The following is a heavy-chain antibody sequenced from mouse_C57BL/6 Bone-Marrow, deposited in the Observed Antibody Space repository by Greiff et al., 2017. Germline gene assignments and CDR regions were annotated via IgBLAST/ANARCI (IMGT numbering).Heavy chain of an antibody. D-gene: IGHD2-1*01. CDR2: ISYDGSN. CDR3: ARDYGNSFYAMDY. Sequence: EVKLQESGPGLVKPSQSLSLTCSVTGYSITSGYYWNWIRQFPGNKLEWMGYISYDGSNNYNPSPKNRISITRDTSKNQFFLKLNSVTTEDTATYYCARDYGNSFYAMDYWGQGTSVTVSS. CDR1: GYSITSGYY. J-gene: IGHJ4*01. V-gene: IGHV3-6*01.